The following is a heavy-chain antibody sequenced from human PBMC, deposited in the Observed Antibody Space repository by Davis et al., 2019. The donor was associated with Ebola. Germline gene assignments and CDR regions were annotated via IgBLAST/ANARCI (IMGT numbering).Heavy chain of an antibody. Sequence: ASVKVSCKASGYTFTSYGISWVRQAPGQGLEWMGWISAYNGNTNYVQKLQGRVTMTTDTSTSTAYMELRSLRSDDTAVYYCARAIAAPNWFDPWGQGTLVTVSS. D-gene: IGHD6-13*01. CDR2: ISAYNGNT. CDR1: GYTFTSYG. J-gene: IGHJ5*02. V-gene: IGHV1-18*01. CDR3: ARAIAAPNWFDP.